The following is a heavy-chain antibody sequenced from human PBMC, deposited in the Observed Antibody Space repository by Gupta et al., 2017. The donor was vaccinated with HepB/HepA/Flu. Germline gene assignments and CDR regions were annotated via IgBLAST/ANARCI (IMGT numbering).Heavy chain of an antibody. Sequence: DVQLEESGGGLVKPGGSLRLSCAASGLTFSDAWMSWVRQAPGKGLEWVGRLKTDGGTTDYAAPVKGRFIISRDDSRNTLYLQMNSLKTEDTAIYYCATDLRWELQPSDYWGQGTLVTVSS. CDR1: GLTFSDAW. V-gene: IGHV3-15*01. CDR2: LKTDGGTT. J-gene: IGHJ4*02. D-gene: IGHD1-26*01. CDR3: ATDLRWELQPSDY.